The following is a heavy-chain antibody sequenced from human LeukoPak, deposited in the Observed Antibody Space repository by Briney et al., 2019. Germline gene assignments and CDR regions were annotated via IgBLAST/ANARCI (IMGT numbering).Heavy chain of an antibody. J-gene: IGHJ4*02. CDR2: IYSGGST. CDR3: ARGGRDGYIYYFDY. V-gene: IGHV3-53*01. D-gene: IGHD5-24*01. Sequence: PGGSLRLSCAASGFTVSSNYMSWVRQAPGKGLEWVSVIYSGGSTYYADSVKGRFTISRDNSKNTLYLQMNSLRAEDTAVYYCARGGRDGYIYYFDYWGQGTLVTVSS. CDR1: GFTVSSNY.